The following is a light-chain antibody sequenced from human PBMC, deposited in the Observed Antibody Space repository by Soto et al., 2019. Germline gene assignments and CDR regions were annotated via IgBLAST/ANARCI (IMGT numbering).Light chain of an antibody. CDR1: QSNSSY. CDR2: AAS. J-gene: IGKJ1*01. Sequence: DLQLTQSPSSLSASVGARATITCRASQSNSSYLHWYQRELGKVPKLLIYAASSLQRGVPSRFSGRGSGTDFTLTIRSLQPEDFATNSCQRSYSTPPTFGQGTKVDIK. CDR3: QRSYSTPPT. V-gene: IGKV1-39*01.